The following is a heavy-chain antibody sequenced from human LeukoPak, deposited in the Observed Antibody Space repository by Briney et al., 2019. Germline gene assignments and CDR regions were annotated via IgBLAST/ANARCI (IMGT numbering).Heavy chain of an antibody. CDR3: ARERTGESDFDY. V-gene: IGHV1-2*02. D-gene: IGHD7-27*01. CDR2: INPNSGGT. Sequence: GASVKVSCKASGYTFTGYFMHWVRQAPGQGLEWMGWINPNSGGTNYAQNFKGRVTMTRDTSISTAYMELSRLTSDDTAVYYCARERTGESDFDYWGQGTLVTASS. J-gene: IGHJ4*02. CDR1: GYTFTGYF.